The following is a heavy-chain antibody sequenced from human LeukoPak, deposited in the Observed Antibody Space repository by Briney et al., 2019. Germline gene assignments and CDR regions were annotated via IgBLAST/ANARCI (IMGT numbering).Heavy chain of an antibody. CDR1: GYTLTELS. CDR2: FDPEDGET. CDR3: ATDQDGYTTFDY. J-gene: IGHJ4*02. Sequence: GASVKVSCKASGYTLTELSMHWVRQAPGKGLEWMGGFDPEDGETIYAQKFQGRVTMTEDTSTDTAYMELSSLRSEDTAVYYCATDQDGYTTFDYWGQGTLVTVSS. V-gene: IGHV1-24*01. D-gene: IGHD5-24*01.